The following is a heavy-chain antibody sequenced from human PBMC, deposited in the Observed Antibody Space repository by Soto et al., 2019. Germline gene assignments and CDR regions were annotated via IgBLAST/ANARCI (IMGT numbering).Heavy chain of an antibody. CDR1: GYTFTSYA. CDR3: ARTGRSAYYYYGMDV. Sequence: ASVKVSCKASGYTFTSYAMHWVRQAPGQRLEWMGWINAGNGNTKYSQKFQGRVTITRDTSASTAYMELSSLRSEDTAVYYCARTGRSAYYYYGMDVWGKGTTVTVSS. J-gene: IGHJ6*04. V-gene: IGHV1-3*01. CDR2: INAGNGNT. D-gene: IGHD1-1*01.